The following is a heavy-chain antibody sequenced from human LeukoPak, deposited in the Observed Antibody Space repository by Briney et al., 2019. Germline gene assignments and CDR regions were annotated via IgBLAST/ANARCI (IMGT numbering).Heavy chain of an antibody. J-gene: IGHJ5*02. CDR3: ARDIRRGYDFWSGYYSNWFDP. V-gene: IGHV3-48*04. Sequence: GGSLRLSCAASGFTFSSYSMNWVRQAPGKGLEWVSYISSSGSTIYYADSVKGRFTISRDNAKNSLYLQMNSLRAEDTAVYYCARDIRRGYDFWSGYYSNWFDPWGQGTLVTVSS. D-gene: IGHD3-3*01. CDR2: ISSSGSTI. CDR1: GFTFSSYS.